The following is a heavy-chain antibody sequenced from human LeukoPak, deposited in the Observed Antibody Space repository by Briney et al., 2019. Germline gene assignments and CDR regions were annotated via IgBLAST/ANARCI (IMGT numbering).Heavy chain of an antibody. J-gene: IGHJ4*02. CDR1: DDSITIYY. V-gene: IGHV4-59*08. D-gene: IGHD6-19*01. Sequence: SETLSLTCTVSDDSITIYYWSWIRQPPGKGLEWIGYIYYSGSTNYNPSLKSRVTISVDTSKNQFSLKLSSVTAADTAVYYCARLETSSGSLSYFDYWGQGTLVTVSS. CDR3: ARLETSSGSLSYFDY. CDR2: IYYSGST.